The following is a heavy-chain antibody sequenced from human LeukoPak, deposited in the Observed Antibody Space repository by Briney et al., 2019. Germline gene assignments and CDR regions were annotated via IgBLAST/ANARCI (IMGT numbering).Heavy chain of an antibody. CDR1: GGSISSYY. CDR2: IYYSGST. D-gene: IGHD3-22*01. V-gene: IGHV4-59*01. CDR3: ARLGDSSGFDY. J-gene: IGHJ4*02. Sequence: SETLSLTCTVSGGSISSYYWSWIRQPPGKGLEWIGYIYYSGSTNYNPSLKSRVTISVDTSKNQFSLKLSSVTAADTAVYYCARLGDSSGFDYWGQGTLVTVSS.